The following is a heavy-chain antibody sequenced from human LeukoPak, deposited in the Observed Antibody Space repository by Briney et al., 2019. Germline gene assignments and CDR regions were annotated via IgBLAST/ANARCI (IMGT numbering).Heavy chain of an antibody. CDR3: AIDGPGIAAAARHDY. CDR1: GFTFSSYW. J-gene: IGHJ4*02. V-gene: IGHV3-74*01. Sequence: GGSLRLSCAASGFTFSSYWMHWVRQAPGKGLVWVSRINSDGSSTSYADSVKGRFTISRDNAKNALYLQMNSLRAEDTAVYYCAIDGPGIAAAARHDYWGQGTLVTVSS. CDR2: INSDGSST. D-gene: IGHD6-13*01.